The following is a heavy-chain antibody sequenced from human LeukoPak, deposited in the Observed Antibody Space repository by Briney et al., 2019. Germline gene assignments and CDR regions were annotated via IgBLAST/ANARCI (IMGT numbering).Heavy chain of an antibody. CDR3: ARDSTYYYDSGSSGPHYFDN. CDR2: ISSGGVYD. D-gene: IGHD3-10*01. J-gene: IGHJ4*02. Sequence: GTSLRLSCAASGFTFSSYAMHWVRQAPGKGLEWVSIISSGGVYDYYADSVKGRFTISRDNSKNTLYLQLNSLTTEDTAVYYCARDSTYYYDSGSSGPHYFDNWGQGTLVTVSS. CDR1: GFTFSSYA. V-gene: IGHV3-30*01.